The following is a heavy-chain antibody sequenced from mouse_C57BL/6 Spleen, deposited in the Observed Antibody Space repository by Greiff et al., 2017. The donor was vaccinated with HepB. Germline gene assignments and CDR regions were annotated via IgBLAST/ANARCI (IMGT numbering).Heavy chain of an antibody. V-gene: IGHV5-4*01. D-gene: IGHD1-1*01. CDR2: ISDGGSYT. CDR3: ARGNYYGSSYGYCDV. Sequence: VQLKESGGGLVKPGGSLKLSCAASGFTFSSYAMSWVSQTPEKRLEWVATISDGGSYTYYPDNVKGRLTISSDNAKNNLYLQMSHLKSEDTAMYSCARGNYYGSSYGYCDVWGTGTTVTVSS. J-gene: IGHJ1*03. CDR1: GFTFSSYA.